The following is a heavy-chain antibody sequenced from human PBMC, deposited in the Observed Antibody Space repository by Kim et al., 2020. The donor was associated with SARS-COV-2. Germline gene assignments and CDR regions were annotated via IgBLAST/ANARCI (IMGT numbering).Heavy chain of an antibody. Sequence: VKGRFTISRDNAKNSLYLKMNSLRAEDTAVYYCARWGRGPSGSRLYYFDYWGQGTLVTVSS. D-gene: IGHD3-10*01. CDR3: ARWGRGPSGSRLYYFDY. V-gene: IGHV3-11*03. J-gene: IGHJ4*02.